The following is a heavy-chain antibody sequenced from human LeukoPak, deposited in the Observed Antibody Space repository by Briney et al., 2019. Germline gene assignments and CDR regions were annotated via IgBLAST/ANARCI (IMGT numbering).Heavy chain of an antibody. CDR2: INHSGST. CDR1: GGSFNGYY. V-gene: IGHV4-34*01. J-gene: IGHJ4*02. D-gene: IGHD3-16*01. Sequence: SETLSLTCAVYGGSFNGYYWSWIRQPPGKGLEWIGEINHSGSTNYNPSLKSRVTISVDTSKNQFSLKLSSVTAADTAVYYCARHTYYDYVWGSSPHWYFDYWGQGTLVTVSS. CDR3: ARHTYYDYVWGSSPHWYFDY.